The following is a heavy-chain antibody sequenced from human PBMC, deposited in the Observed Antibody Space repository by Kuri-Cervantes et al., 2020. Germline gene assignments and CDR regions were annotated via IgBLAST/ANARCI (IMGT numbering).Heavy chain of an antibody. Sequence: LSLTCAASGFTFSSYSMNWVRQAPGKGLEWVSVIYSGGSTYYADSVKGRFTISRDNSKNTLYLQMNSLRAEDTAVYYCARDKGFGELSQYGMDVWGQGTTVTVSS. J-gene: IGHJ6*02. CDR1: GFTFSSYS. D-gene: IGHD3-10*01. V-gene: IGHV3-66*02. CDR2: IYSGGST. CDR3: ARDKGFGELSQYGMDV.